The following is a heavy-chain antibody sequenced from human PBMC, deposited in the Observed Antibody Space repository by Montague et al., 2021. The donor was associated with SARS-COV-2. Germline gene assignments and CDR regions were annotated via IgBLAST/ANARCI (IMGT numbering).Heavy chain of an antibody. J-gene: IGHJ5*02. CDR2: IYYSGST. CDR1: GGSISSSSYY. CDR3: ARQGDQLLLEYWFDP. D-gene: IGHD2-2*01. V-gene: IGHV4-39*01. Sequence: SETLSLTSTASGGSISSSSYYWGWIRQPPGKGLEWIGSIYYSGSTYYXPSLKSRVTISVDTSKNQFSLKLSSVTAADTAVYYCARQGDQLLLEYWFDPWGQGALVTVSS.